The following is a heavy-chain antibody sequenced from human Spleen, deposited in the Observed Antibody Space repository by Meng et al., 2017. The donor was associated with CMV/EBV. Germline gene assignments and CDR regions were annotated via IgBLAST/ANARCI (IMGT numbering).Heavy chain of an antibody. V-gene: IGHV3-11*01. CDR2: ISSSGSTI. CDR3: ARVDFWSGYEMGHP. D-gene: IGHD3-3*01. CDR1: GFTFSDYY. J-gene: IGHJ5*02. Sequence: ASGFTFSDYYMSWIRQAPGKGLEWFSYISSSGSTIYYAASVKGRFTISRDNAKNSLYLQMNSLRAEDTAVYYCARVDFWSGYEMGHPWGQGTLVTVSS.